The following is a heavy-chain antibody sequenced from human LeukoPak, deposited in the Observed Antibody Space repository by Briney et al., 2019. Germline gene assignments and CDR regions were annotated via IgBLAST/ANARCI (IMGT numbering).Heavy chain of an antibody. V-gene: IGHV3-74*01. J-gene: IGHJ4*02. Sequence: GGSLRLSCAASGFTFSSYWMHWVRQAPGKGLVWVSRINSDGSSTSYADSVKGRFTISRDNAKNTLYLQMNSLRAEDTAVYYCARAREGLWYYYGSGSYEDYWGQGTLVTVSS. CDR3: ARAREGLWYYYGSGSYEDY. CDR2: INSDGSST. D-gene: IGHD3-10*01. CDR1: GFTFSSYW.